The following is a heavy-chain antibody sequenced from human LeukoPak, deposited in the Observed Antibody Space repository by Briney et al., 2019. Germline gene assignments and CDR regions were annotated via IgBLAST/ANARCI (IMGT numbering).Heavy chain of an antibody. J-gene: IGHJ4*02. CDR2: ISWSSEYM. CDR3: AKEGSVCTNVICRYFDY. V-gene: IGHV3-9*01. D-gene: IGHD2-8*01. CDR1: GFAFRGSA. Sequence: PGGSLRLSCVASGFAFRGSAMHWVRQVPGKGMEWVSGISWSSEYMFYADSVKGRFTISRDNAENSLYLQMDSLRVEDTALYFCAKEGSVCTNVICRYFDYWGQGALVTVSS.